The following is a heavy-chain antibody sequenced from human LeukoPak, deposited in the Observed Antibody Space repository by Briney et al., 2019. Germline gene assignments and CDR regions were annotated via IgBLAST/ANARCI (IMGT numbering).Heavy chain of an antibody. CDR3: VRDRGTSGSYEVFDI. D-gene: IGHD1-26*01. CDR2: IKQDGSEK. Sequence: GGSLRLSCAASGFTFSSYWMSWVRQAPGKGLEWVANIKQDGSEKYYVDSVKGRFTISRDNAKNSLYLQLNSLRAEDTAVYYCVRDRGTSGSYEVFDIWGQGTMVTVSS. J-gene: IGHJ3*02. CDR1: GFTFSSYW. V-gene: IGHV3-7*01.